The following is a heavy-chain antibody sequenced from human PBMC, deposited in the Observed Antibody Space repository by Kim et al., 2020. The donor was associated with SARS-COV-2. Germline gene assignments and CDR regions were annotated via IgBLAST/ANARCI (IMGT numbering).Heavy chain of an antibody. D-gene: IGHD4-17*01. V-gene: IGHV4-39*01. Sequence: SETLSLTCAVSGVSITRSNYYWGWIRQSPGKGLEWLGAMYHSGTTYYNPSLKSRISISGDTTKNDFSLTLTSVTAADTATYYCARHRGGFYGVLRWYFDPWGRGTPVTVSS. J-gene: IGHJ2*01. CDR2: MYHSGTT. CDR1: GVSITRSNYY. CDR3: ARHRGGFYGVLRWYFDP.